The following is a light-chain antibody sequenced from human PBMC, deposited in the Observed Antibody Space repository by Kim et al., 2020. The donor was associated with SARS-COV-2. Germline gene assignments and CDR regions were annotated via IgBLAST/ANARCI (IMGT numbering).Light chain of an antibody. CDR3: QQYNNWPPYT. CDR2: GAS. CDR1: QSVSSD. Sequence: VSPGETATLSCRAGQSVSSDLAWYQQKPGQAPRLLIYGASTRAIGIPARFSGRGSGTEFTLTISSLQSEDFAVYYCQQYNNWPPYTFGQGTKLEI. J-gene: IGKJ2*01. V-gene: IGKV3-15*01.